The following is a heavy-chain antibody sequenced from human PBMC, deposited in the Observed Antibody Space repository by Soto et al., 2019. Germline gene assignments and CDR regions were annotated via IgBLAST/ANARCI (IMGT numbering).Heavy chain of an antibody. V-gene: IGHV4-59*01. J-gene: IGHJ5*02. Sequence: SETLSLTCTVSGGSISSYYWSWIRQPPGKGLEWIGYIYYSGITNYNPSLKSRVTISIDTSKNQFSLKLRSVTAADTAVYYCERIDGDSSLVCRWFDPWGQGTLITVSS. CDR3: ERIDGDSSLVCRWFDP. CDR1: GGSISSYY. D-gene: IGHD6-13*01. CDR2: IYYSGIT.